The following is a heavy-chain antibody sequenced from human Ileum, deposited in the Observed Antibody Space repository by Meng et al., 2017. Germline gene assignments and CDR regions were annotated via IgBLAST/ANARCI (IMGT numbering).Heavy chain of an antibody. D-gene: IGHD3-22*01. V-gene: IGHV1-69*04. CDR2: IIPILGIA. J-gene: IGHJ4*02. CDR3: ARDTNYNDSSGYYYY. CDR1: GGTFSSYT. Sequence: AVKVSCKASGGTFSSYTISWVRQAPGQGLEWMGRIIPILGIANDAQKFQGRVTITADKSTSTAYMELSRLRSEDTAVYYCARDTNYNDSSGYYYYWGQGTLVTVSS.